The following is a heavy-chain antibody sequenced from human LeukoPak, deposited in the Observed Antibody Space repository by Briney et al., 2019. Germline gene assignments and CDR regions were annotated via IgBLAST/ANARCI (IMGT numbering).Heavy chain of an antibody. V-gene: IGHV3-48*01. CDR1: GFTFSGFS. D-gene: IGHD2-2*01. Sequence: GGSLRLSCAASGFTFSGFSMSWVRQAPGRGLEWVSYISSSSSTIYYADSVKGRFTISRDNSKNTLYLQMNSLRREDTAVYYCAKVSRAGPYYYYMDVWGKGTAVTVSS. J-gene: IGHJ6*03. CDR2: ISSSSSTI. CDR3: AKVSRAGPYYYYMDV.